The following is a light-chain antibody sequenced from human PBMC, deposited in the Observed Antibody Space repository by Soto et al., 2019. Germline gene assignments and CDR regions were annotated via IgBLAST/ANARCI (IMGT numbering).Light chain of an antibody. CDR3: QQANSFPLT. Sequence: DIQMTQSPSFVSASVGDRVTITCRASQGISRWLAWYQQRPGKAPELLIYGASSLQSGVPSRFSVSVSGIDFTLTISSLQPEDFATYYCQQANSFPLTFGQGTRLEIK. CDR2: GAS. V-gene: IGKV1-12*01. J-gene: IGKJ5*01. CDR1: QGISRW.